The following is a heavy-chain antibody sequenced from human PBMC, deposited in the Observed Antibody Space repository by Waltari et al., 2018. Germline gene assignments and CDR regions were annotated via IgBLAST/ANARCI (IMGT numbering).Heavy chain of an antibody. D-gene: IGHD2-21*02. Sequence: LVQSGAEVMKPGASVRVSCQASRDAVTAPYIHWVRQAPGQGLEWMGWVNPNGGGTNYAQRFAGRITVTWDASITTAYMEFSRLTSGDTAVYFCAREYCGGDCRLFDYWGQGTPVTVSS. CDR2: VNPNGGGT. CDR3: AREYCGGDCRLFDY. J-gene: IGHJ4*02. V-gene: IGHV1-2*02. CDR1: RDAVTAPY.